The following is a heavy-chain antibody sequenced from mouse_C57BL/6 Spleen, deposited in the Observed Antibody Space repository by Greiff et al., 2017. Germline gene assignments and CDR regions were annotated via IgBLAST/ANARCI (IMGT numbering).Heavy chain of an antibody. Sequence: VQLQQSGAELVRPGTSVKVSCKASGYAFTNYLIEWVKQRPGQGLEWIGVLNPGSGGTNYNEKLKGKATLTADKSSSTAYMQLSSLTSEDSAVYFCARSKYRTFYFDYWGQGTTLTVSS. CDR2: LNPGSGGT. J-gene: IGHJ2*01. CDR3: ARSKYRTFYFDY. CDR1: GYAFTNYL. V-gene: IGHV1-54*01. D-gene: IGHD5-1*01.